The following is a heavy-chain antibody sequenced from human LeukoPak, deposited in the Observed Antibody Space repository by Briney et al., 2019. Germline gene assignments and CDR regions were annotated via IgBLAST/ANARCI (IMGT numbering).Heavy chain of an antibody. V-gene: IGHV1-69*06. CDR1: GGTFSSYA. D-gene: IGHD3-22*01. CDR3: ARAAQYYYDSSGYYYRLFDY. J-gene: IGHJ4*02. CDR2: IIPIFGTA. Sequence: GASVKVSCKASGGTFSSYAISWVRQAPGQGLEWMGGIIPIFGTANYAQKFQGRVTITADKSTSTAYMELSSLRSEDTAVYYCARAAQYYYDSSGYYYRLFDYWGQGTLVTVSS.